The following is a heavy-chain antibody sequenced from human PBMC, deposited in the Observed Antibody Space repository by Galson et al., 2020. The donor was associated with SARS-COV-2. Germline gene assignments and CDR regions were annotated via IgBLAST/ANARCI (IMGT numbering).Heavy chain of an antibody. Sequence: GGSLRLSCAASGFTFSSYAMHWVRQAPGKGLEWVAVISYDGSNKYYPDSVKGRFTISRDNSKNTLYLQMNSLRVDDTAVYYCARDRPYGSGTTDAFDLWGQGTMVTVSS. J-gene: IGHJ3*01. D-gene: IGHD3-10*01. CDR2: ISYDGSNK. CDR3: ARDRPYGSGTTDAFDL. CDR1: GFTFSSYA. V-gene: IGHV3-30*14.